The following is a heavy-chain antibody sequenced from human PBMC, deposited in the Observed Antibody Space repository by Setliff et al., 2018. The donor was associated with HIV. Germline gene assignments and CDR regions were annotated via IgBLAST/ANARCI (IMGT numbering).Heavy chain of an antibody. D-gene: IGHD3-10*01. V-gene: IGHV5-51*01. CDR2: IYPGDSDT. CDR3: ARLTTMIRGVIGRAFDI. Sequence: PGESLKISCKGSGTSFTSYWIGWVRQMPGKGLEWMGIIYPGDSDTKYSPSFQGQVTISVDKSITTAYLQWSSLKASDTAMYYCARLTTMIRGVIGRAFDIWGQGAMVTVSS. J-gene: IGHJ3*02. CDR1: GTSFTSYW.